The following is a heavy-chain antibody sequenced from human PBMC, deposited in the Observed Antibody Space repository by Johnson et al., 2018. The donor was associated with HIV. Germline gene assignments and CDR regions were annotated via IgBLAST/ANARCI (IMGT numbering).Heavy chain of an antibody. CDR1: GFTFSSYW. CDR3: ARGGGYYNFLSAAWNAFDI. V-gene: IGHV3-74*01. D-gene: IGHD3-3*01. CDR2: INSDGSST. J-gene: IGHJ3*02. Sequence: VQLVESGGGLVQPGGSLRLSCAASGFTFSSYWMHWVRQAPGKGLVWVSRINSDGSSTSYADSVKGRFTISRDNAKNTLYLQMNSLRAEDTAVYYCARGGGYYNFLSAAWNAFDIWGQGTMVTVSS.